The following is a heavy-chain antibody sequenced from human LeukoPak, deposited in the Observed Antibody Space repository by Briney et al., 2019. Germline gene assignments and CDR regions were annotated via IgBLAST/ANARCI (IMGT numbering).Heavy chain of an antibody. CDR2: ISGSGGST. D-gene: IGHD3-9*01. CDR3: AKERPGYYDILTGCLRAHSDAFDI. CDR1: GFTFSSYA. V-gene: IGHV3-23*01. J-gene: IGHJ3*02. Sequence: GGSLRLSCAASGFTFSSYAMSWVRQAPGKGLEWVSAISGSGGSTYYADSVKGRFTISRDNSKNTLYLQMNSLRAEDTAVYYCAKERPGYYDILTGCLRAHSDAFDIWGQGTMVTVSS.